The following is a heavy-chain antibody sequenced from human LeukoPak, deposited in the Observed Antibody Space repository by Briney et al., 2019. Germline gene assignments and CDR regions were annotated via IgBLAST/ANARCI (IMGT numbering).Heavy chain of an antibody. J-gene: IGHJ4*02. CDR2: IYYSGST. V-gene: IGHV4-31*03. D-gene: IGHD2-15*01. Sequence: PSETLSLTCTVSGGSISSGGYYWSWIRQHPGRGLEWIGYIYYSGSTYYNPSLKSRVTISVDTSKNQFSLKLSSVTAADTAVYYCARESRIGHLFDYWGQGTLVTVPS. CDR3: ARESRIGHLFDY. CDR1: GGSISSGGYY.